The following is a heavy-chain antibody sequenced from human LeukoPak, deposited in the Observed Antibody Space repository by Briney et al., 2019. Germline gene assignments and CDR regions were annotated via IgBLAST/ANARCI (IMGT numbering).Heavy chain of an antibody. CDR1: GFPVRTNY. CDR3: ARDPSGVFDY. Sequence: PGGSLRLSCAASGFPVRTNYMSWVRQAPGKGLEWVSVIYSGGSTYYADSVKGRFTISRDNSKNTLYLQMNSLRAEDTAVYYCARDPSGVFDYWGQGTLITVSS. CDR2: IYSGGST. D-gene: IGHD3-10*01. J-gene: IGHJ4*02. V-gene: IGHV3-66*02.